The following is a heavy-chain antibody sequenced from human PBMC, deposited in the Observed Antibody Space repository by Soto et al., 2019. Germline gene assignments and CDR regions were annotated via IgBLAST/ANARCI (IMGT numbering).Heavy chain of an antibody. CDR3: ARSRSWDGLDI. CDR2: TYHSGTT. CDR1: GGSVSSGDFS. J-gene: IGHJ3*02. V-gene: IGHV4-30-2*01. D-gene: IGHD1-26*01. Sequence: QLRLQESGSGLVKPSQTLSLTCAVSGGSVSSGDFSWCWIRQPPGKGLEWVGYTYHSGTTYYHPSLKSRLTISLDRSNNQFSLKVTSVTAADTAVYFCARSRSWDGLDIWGQGAMVTVSS.